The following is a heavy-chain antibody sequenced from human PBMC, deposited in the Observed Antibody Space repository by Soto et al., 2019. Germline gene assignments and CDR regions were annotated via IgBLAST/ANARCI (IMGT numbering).Heavy chain of an antibody. V-gene: IGHV3-9*01. CDR3: AKGGYDSSAYYYASFDY. Sequence: EVQLVESGGGLVQPGGSLGLSCEASGLTFDDYSIHWVRQAPGKGLGWVSGISWNGGNIGYADSVKGRFTISRDNAKNSLYLQMNSLRAEDTALYYCAKGGYDSSAYYYASFDYWGQGTLVTVSS. J-gene: IGHJ4*02. D-gene: IGHD3-22*01. CDR1: GLTFDDYS. CDR2: ISWNGGNI.